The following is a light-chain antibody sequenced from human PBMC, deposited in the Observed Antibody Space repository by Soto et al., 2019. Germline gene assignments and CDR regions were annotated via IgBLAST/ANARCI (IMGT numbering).Light chain of an antibody. V-gene: IGLV2-8*01. Sequence: QSALTQPPSASGSPGQSVTISCTGTISDVGGYKSVSWYQQHPGKAPKLMIYEVSKRPSGVPDRFSGSQSGNTASLTVSGLQADDEADYYCSSYGGSNDLLFGGGTKLTVL. J-gene: IGLJ2*01. CDR3: SSYGGSNDLL. CDR1: ISDVGGYKS. CDR2: EVS.